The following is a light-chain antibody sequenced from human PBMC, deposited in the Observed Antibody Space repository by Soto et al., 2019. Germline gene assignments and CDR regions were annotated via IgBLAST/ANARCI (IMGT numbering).Light chain of an antibody. J-gene: IGKJ1*01. CDR2: YMS. V-gene: IGKV3-11*01. Sequence: EIVMTQSPATLSVSPGEGVTLSCRASQGIGSRLAWYQHKPGQAPRLLIYYMSKRATGIPARFSGSGSGTDFTLTISSLAPDDFAIYYRHQRQSWPRTCGQGTKVDIK. CDR1: QGIGSR. CDR3: HQRQSWPRT.